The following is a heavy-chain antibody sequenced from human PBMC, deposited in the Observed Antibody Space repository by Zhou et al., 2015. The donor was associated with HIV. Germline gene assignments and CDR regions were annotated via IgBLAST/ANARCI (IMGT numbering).Heavy chain of an antibody. CDR1: GGTFSSYA. CDR3: AREWAPGSIVVVPAARHPDQYYFDY. V-gene: IGHV1-69*01. Sequence: QVQLVQSGAEVKKPGSSVKVSCKASGGTFSSYAISWVRQAPGQGLEWMGGIIPIFGTANYAQKFQGRVTITADESTSTAYMELSSLRSEDTAVYYCAREWAPGSIVVVPAARHPDQYYFDYWGQGTLVTVSS. D-gene: IGHD2-2*01. CDR2: IIPIFGTA. J-gene: IGHJ4*02.